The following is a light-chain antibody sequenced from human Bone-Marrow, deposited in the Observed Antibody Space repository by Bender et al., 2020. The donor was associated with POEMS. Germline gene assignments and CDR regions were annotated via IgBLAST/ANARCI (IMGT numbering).Light chain of an antibody. J-gene: IGLJ1*01. Sequence: QSALTQPASVSGSPGQSITISCTGTSSDLSDYEFVSWYQQIPGKAPKLIIYEVTKRPPGVSPRFSGAKSGNTASLTISGRQAEDESDYYCTSYTPRGTSFGAGAKVAV. V-gene: IGLV2-14*01. CDR3: TSYTPRGTS. CDR1: SSDLSDYEF. CDR2: EVT.